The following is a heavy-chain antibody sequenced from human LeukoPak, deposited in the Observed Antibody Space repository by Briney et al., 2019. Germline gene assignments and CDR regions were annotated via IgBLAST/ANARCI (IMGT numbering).Heavy chain of an antibody. J-gene: IGHJ4*02. D-gene: IGHD4-17*01. Sequence: SETLSLTCSVSGGSISSSNYYWSWIRQPAGKGLEWIGRIYTSESTNYNPSLKSRVTISVDTSKNQFSLKLSSVTAADTAVYYCVRLEKTTTEITLAFDYWGQGTLVTVSS. V-gene: IGHV4-61*02. CDR2: IYTSEST. CDR3: VRLEKTTTEITLAFDY. CDR1: GGSISSSNYY.